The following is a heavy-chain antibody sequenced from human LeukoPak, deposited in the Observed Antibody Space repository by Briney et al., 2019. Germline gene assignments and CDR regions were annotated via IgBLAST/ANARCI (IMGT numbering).Heavy chain of an antibody. V-gene: IGHV3-7*01. CDR2: IKQDGSNK. Sequence: GGSLRLSCAASGFTFSSYWMSWVRQAPGKGLEWVANIKQDGSNKYYVDSVKGRFTISRDNAKNSLYLQMNSLRAEDTAVYYCARAYGCDFYDYWGQGTLVTVSS. J-gene: IGHJ4*02. CDR1: GFTFSSYW. D-gene: IGHD2-21*02. CDR3: ARAYGCDFYDY.